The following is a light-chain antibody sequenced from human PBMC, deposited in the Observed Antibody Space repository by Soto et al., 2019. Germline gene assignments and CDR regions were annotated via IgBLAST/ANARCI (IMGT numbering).Light chain of an antibody. CDR1: QSVSSSY. Sequence: EIVLTQSPGTLSLSPGDRATLSCRASQSVSSSYLAWYQQKPGQAPRLLIYGASSRATGIPDRFSGSASGTDFTLTISRLEPEDFAVYYCQQYGSSLTCGGGTKVETK. J-gene: IGKJ4*01. V-gene: IGKV3-20*01. CDR2: GAS. CDR3: QQYGSSLT.